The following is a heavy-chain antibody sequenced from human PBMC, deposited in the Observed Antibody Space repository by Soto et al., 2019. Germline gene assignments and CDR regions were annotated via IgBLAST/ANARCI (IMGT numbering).Heavy chain of an antibody. Sequence: PSETLSLTCTLPGASISRSRYHCGGILQPPGTGLELILTLYSHECSYYNPSLKSRVTISADTSKKQLSLRLSYVTAADAATYYCARLTYYYDHRVPIAEGTFGMEVWGQGSSVTV. J-gene: IGHJ6*02. CDR2: LYSHECS. CDR1: GASISRSRYH. CDR3: ARLTYYYDHRVPIAEGTFGMEV. V-gene: IGHV4-39*01. D-gene: IGHD3-16*01.